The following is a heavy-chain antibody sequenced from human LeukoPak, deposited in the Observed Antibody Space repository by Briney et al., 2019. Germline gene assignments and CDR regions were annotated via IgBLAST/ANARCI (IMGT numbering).Heavy chain of an antibody. V-gene: IGHV4-59*01. CDR2: IYYSGST. D-gene: IGHD2-2*01. CDR1: GGSISSYY. Sequence: PSETLSLTCTVSGGSISSYYWSWIRQPPGKGLEWIGYIYYSGSTNYNPSLKSRVTISVDTSKNQFSLKLSSETAADTAVYYCARVCPYCSSTKTTLYYYYMDVWGKGTTVTVS. J-gene: IGHJ6*03. CDR3: ARVCPYCSSTKTTLYYYYMDV.